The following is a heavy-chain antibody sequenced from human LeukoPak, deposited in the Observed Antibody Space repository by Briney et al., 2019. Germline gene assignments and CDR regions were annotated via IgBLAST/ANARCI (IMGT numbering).Heavy chain of an antibody. V-gene: IGHV4-34*01. CDR2: INHSGGA. CDR3: ARVKGREGSTVIIDY. D-gene: IGHD3-10*01. J-gene: IGHJ4*02. CDR1: GGSFSGYY. Sequence: SETLSLTCAVYGGSFSGYYWSWIRQPPGKGLEWIGEINHSGGANYNPSLKSRVTISVDTSKNQFSLKLSSVTAADTAVYYCARVKGREGSTVIIDYWGQGTLVTVSS.